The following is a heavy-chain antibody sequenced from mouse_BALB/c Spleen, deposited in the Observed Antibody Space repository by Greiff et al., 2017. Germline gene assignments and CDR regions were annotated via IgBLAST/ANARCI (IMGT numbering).Heavy chain of an antibody. Sequence: EVKLMESGGGLVKPGGSLKLSCAASGFTFSSYAMSWVRQSPEKRLEWVAEISSGGSYTYYPDTVTGRFTISRDNAKNTLYLEMSSLRSEDTAMYYCARYGRNYAMDYWGQGTSVTVSS. CDR3: ARYGRNYAMDY. CDR2: ISSGGSYT. V-gene: IGHV5-9-4*01. D-gene: IGHD2-1*01. CDR1: GFTFSSYA. J-gene: IGHJ4*01.